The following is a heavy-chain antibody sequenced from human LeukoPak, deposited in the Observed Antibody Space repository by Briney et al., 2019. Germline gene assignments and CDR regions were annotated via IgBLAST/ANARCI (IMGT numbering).Heavy chain of an antibody. Sequence: SETLSLTCAVCGGSFSGYYWSWIRQPPGKGLEWIGEINHSGSTNYNPSLKSRVTISVDTSKTQFSLKLSSVTAADTAVYYCARGPKTVTGNDYWGQGTLVTVSS. V-gene: IGHV4-34*01. D-gene: IGHD4-17*01. CDR3: ARGPKTVTGNDY. CDR1: GGSFSGYY. CDR2: INHSGST. J-gene: IGHJ4*02.